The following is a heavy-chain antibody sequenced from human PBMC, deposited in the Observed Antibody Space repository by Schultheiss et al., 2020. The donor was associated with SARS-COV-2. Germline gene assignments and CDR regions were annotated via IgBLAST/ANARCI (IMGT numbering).Heavy chain of an antibody. J-gene: IGHJ6*02. CDR2: INPNSGGT. Sequence: ASVKVSCKASGYTFTSYDINWVRQATGQGLEWMGWINPNSGGTNYAQKFQGWVTMTRDTSISTAYMELSSLRSEDTAVYYCASFFYSSSWYGIHYYYGMDVWGQGTTVTVSS. V-gene: IGHV1-8*01. CDR1: GYTFTSYD. CDR3: ASFFYSSSWYGIHYYYGMDV. D-gene: IGHD6-13*01.